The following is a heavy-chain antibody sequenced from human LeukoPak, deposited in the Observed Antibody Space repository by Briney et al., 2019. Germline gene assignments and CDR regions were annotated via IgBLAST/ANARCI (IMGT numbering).Heavy chain of an antibody. CDR3: ARLVDYDNSGDPAIFDI. CDR2: INYSGRI. CDR1: SGFISSYY. V-gene: IGHV4-59*01. Sequence: PSETLSLTCIVSSGFISSYYWSWIRQTPGRGLEWIAFINYSGRIKYNPSLQSRVSISLDTSKNHFSLQLRSVMAADTAVYYCARLVDYDNSGDPAIFDIWGQGTIVSIS. D-gene: IGHD3-22*01. J-gene: IGHJ3*02.